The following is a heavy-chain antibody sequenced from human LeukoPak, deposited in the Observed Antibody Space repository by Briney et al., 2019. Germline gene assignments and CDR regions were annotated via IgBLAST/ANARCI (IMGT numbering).Heavy chain of an antibody. CDR3: ARYTAYTTRAFHV. CDR2: IYYGRRA. D-gene: IGHD1-1*01. V-gene: IGHV4-39*07. CDR1: GGSIISADHY. J-gene: IGHJ3*01. Sequence: SETLSLTCTVSGGSIISADHYWAWIRQPPGKGLEYIALIYYGRRAYYNSSLQSRVTISVDTSKNHFSLNLTSVTAADTAVYYCARYTAYTTRAFHVWGQGTMVTVSS.